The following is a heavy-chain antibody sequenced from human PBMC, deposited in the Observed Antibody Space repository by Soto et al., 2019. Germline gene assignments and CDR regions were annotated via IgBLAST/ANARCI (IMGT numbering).Heavy chain of an antibody. Sequence: GGSLRLSCSASGFTFSIYAMHWVRQAPGKGLEYVSSISTNGGSTDYADSVKGRFTISRDNSKNTVYLQMSSLRVEDTAVYYCARSPGYSYGDYWSQGTLVTVSS. CDR3: ARSPGYSYGDY. V-gene: IGHV3-64D*06. CDR1: GFTFSIYA. D-gene: IGHD5-18*01. CDR2: ISTNGGST. J-gene: IGHJ4*02.